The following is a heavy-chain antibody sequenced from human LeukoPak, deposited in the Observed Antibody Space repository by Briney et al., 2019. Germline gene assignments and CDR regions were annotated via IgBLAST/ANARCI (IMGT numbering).Heavy chain of an antibody. CDR1: GFTVSSNY. V-gene: IGHV3-53*01. CDR3: ARRSNPPGRIDH. D-gene: IGHD1-14*01. Sequence: GGSLRLSCAASGFTVSSNYMSWVRQAPGKGLEWVSVIYSGGSTYHADSVKGRFTISRDNSKNTMYLQMNSLKGEDTAVYYCARRSNPPGRIDHWGQGTLVTVSP. CDR2: IYSGGST. J-gene: IGHJ4*02.